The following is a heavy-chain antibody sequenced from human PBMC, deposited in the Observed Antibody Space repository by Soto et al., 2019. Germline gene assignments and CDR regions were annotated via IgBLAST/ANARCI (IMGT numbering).Heavy chain of an antibody. CDR3: AIRSMAVVPEY. Sequence: PSETLSLTCTVSGASISSFCWTWIRQPPGQGLEWIGYICTGGTTKYNPSLKSRVTMSVDTSTNQCSLTLSSMTAADKDVYYCAIRSMAVVPEYWGQGTLVNVSS. CDR1: GASISSFC. V-gene: IGHV4-4*09. D-gene: IGHD3-22*01. CDR2: ICTGGTT. J-gene: IGHJ4*02.